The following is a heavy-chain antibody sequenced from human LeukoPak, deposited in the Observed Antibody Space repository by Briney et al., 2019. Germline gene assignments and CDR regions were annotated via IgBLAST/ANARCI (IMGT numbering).Heavy chain of an antibody. CDR1: GFIFRNFG. CDR3: AKGWGGDYYYGMDV. J-gene: IGHJ6*02. Sequence: GGSLRLSCAASGFIFRNFGIHWVRQAPGKGLEWVSVISFDGNNKYYADSVKGRFTTSRDSSKNTLYLQMNSLRAEDTAVYYCAKGWGGDYYYGMDVWGQGTTVNVSS. D-gene: IGHD1-26*01. V-gene: IGHV3-30*18. CDR2: ISFDGNNK.